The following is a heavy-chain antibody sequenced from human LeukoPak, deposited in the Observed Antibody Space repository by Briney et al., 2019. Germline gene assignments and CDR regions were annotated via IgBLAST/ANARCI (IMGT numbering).Heavy chain of an antibody. Sequence: GTSVKVSCKASGFTFSSSAIQWVRQVRGQRPEWIGWIVVGSGNTNYAQKFQDRVTITKDMSTMTAYMELSSLRSEDTALYYCAAVFFSSTVPYFDHWAQGTLVTVSS. J-gene: IGHJ4*02. CDR1: GFTFSSSA. CDR3: AAVFFSSTVPYFDH. CDR2: IVVGSGNT. V-gene: IGHV1-58*02. D-gene: IGHD2-2*01.